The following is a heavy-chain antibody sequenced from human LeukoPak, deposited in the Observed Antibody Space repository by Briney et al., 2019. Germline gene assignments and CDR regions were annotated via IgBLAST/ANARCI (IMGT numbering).Heavy chain of an antibody. Sequence: GASVKVSCKASGYTFTSYGISWVRQAPGQGLEWMGWISAYNGNTNYAQKLQGRVTMTRDTSTSTVYMELSSLRSEDTAVYYCARTRDGYTYAFDIWGQGTMVTVSS. CDR2: ISAYNGNT. D-gene: IGHD5-24*01. CDR1: GYTFTSYG. CDR3: ARTRDGYTYAFDI. V-gene: IGHV1-18*01. J-gene: IGHJ3*02.